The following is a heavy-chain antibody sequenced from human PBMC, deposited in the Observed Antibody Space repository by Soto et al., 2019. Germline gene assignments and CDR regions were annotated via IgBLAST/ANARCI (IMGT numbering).Heavy chain of an antibody. CDR3: ARGYVYGGNSLDY. V-gene: IGHV3-53*01. Sequence: EVQLVQSGGGLVQPGGSLRLSCAASGFTVTSNYMSWVRQAPGKGLEWVSLIYAGGSTHYVDSVKGRFTISRDYSKNILYRHLDSLRPNDTAVYYCARGYVYGGNSLDYWGQGTLVTVSS. CDR2: IYAGGST. D-gene: IGHD3-16*01. CDR1: GFTVTSNY. J-gene: IGHJ4*02.